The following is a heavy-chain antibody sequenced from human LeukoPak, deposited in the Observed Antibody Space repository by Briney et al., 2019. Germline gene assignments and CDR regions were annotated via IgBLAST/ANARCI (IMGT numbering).Heavy chain of an antibody. CDR1: GGSISSSSYY. V-gene: IGHV4-39*01. CDR3: ARREMALRATDY. D-gene: IGHD5-24*01. Sequence: SETLSLTCTVSGGSISSSSYYWGWIRQPPGKGLEWIGSIYYSGSTYYNPSLKSRVTISVDTSKNQFSLKLSSVTDADTAVYYCARREMALRATDYWGQGTLVTVSS. CDR2: IYYSGST. J-gene: IGHJ4*02.